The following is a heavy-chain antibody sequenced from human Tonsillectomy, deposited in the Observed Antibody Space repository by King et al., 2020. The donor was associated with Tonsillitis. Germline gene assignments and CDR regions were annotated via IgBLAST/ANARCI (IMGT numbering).Heavy chain of an antibody. V-gene: IGHV4-31*03. Sequence: QVQLQESGPGLVKPSQTLSLTCTVSGGSISSGGYYWIWIRQHPGKGLEWIGYIYYSGSTYYNPSLKSRVTISVDKSKHQFSLKLSSVTAADTALYYCARDFKHSSYDYWGQGTLVTVSS. CDR3: ARDFKHSSYDY. J-gene: IGHJ4*02. CDR1: GGSISSGGYY. CDR2: IYYSGST. D-gene: IGHD6-6*01.